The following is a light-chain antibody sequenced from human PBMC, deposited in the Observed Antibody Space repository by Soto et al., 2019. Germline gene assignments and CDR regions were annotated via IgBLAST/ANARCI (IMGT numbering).Light chain of an antibody. CDR1: QSVRSN. CDR2: GAS. Sequence: IGMKQSPATLSASPGERATLSCRASQSVRSNLAWYQQKPGQAPRLLIYGASTRATGIPARFSGSGSGTEFTLSIGSLQSEDFAVYYCQQYNDWPPTFCQGTKVDIK. CDR3: QQYNDWPPT. V-gene: IGKV3-15*01. J-gene: IGKJ1*01.